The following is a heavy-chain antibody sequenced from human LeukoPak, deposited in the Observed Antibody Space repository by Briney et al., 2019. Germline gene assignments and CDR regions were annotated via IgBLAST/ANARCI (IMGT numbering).Heavy chain of an antibody. J-gene: IGHJ4*02. CDR3: AREKSGGLWDY. Sequence: ASVKVSCKASGYTFTSYYMHWVRQAPGQGLEWMGIINPSGGSTSYAQKFHGRITMTRDTSTSTVYMELSGLISEDTAVYYCAREKSGGLWDYWGQGTLVTVSS. D-gene: IGHD2-15*01. CDR2: INPSGGST. V-gene: IGHV1-46*01. CDR1: GYTFTSYY.